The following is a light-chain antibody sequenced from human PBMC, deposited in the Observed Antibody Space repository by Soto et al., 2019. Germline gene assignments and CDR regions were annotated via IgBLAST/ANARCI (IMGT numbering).Light chain of an antibody. V-gene: IGKV1-5*01. Sequence: DIQVTQSPATLSSFVGDRVTISCRARQSIGTWLAWYQQKPGKAPTLLIYDASTLESGVPARFSGSGSGTDFTLTISSLQPEDVATYYCQEYNSYPVSFGQGTRLDI. CDR2: DAS. CDR3: QEYNSYPVS. CDR1: QSIGTW. J-gene: IGKJ5*01.